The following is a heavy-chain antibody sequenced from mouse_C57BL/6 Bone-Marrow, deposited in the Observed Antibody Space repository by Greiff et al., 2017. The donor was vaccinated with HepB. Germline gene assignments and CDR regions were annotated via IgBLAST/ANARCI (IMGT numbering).Heavy chain of an antibody. CDR2: INPSSGYT. Sequence: QVQLKQSGAELARPGASVKMSCKASGYTFTSYTMHWVKQRPGQGLEWIGYINPSSGYTKYNQKFKDKATLTADKSSSTAYMQLSSLTSEDSAVYYCASILRPGYWGQGTTLTVTS. CDR3: ASILRPGY. J-gene: IGHJ2*01. CDR1: GYTFTSYT. D-gene: IGHD2-12*01. V-gene: IGHV1-4*01.